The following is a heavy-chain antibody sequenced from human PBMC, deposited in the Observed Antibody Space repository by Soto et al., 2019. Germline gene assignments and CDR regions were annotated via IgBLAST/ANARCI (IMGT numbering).Heavy chain of an antibody. J-gene: IGHJ5*02. Sequence: SETMSLTCTVSDGSVSSGSYYCSWIRQPPGKGLEWIGYIYYSGSTNYNPSLKSRVTISVDTSKNQFSLKLSSVTAADTAVYYCARNLYYDFWSGWGFDPWGQGTLVTVSS. CDR3: ARNLYYDFWSGWGFDP. D-gene: IGHD3-3*01. CDR1: DGSVSSGSYY. V-gene: IGHV4-61*01. CDR2: IYYSGST.